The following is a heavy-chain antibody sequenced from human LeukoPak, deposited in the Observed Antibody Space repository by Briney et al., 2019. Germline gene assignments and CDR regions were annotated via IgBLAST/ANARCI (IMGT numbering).Heavy chain of an antibody. Sequence: GESLKISCKGAGYSFTSYWIGWVRQMPGKGLEWMGIIYPGDSDTRYSPSFQGQVTISADKSISTAYLQWSSLKASDTAMYYCARLYYYDSSGYCPVLDYWGQGTLVTVSS. CDR2: IYPGDSDT. CDR1: GYSFTSYW. CDR3: ARLYYYDSSGYCPVLDY. D-gene: IGHD3-22*01. V-gene: IGHV5-51*01. J-gene: IGHJ4*02.